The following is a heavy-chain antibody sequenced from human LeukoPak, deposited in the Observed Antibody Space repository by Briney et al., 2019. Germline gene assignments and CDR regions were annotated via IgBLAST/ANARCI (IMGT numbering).Heavy chain of an antibody. D-gene: IGHD2-15*01. Sequence: KTSETLSPTCTVSGGSVNYYFWSWIRQPPGKGLEWIGYIHSSGRTNYNPSLKSRVTISIDTSKNQFSLRVNSVTAADTAVYYCAKDGPFDIWGQGTMVTVSS. V-gene: IGHV4-59*02. J-gene: IGHJ3*02. CDR1: GGSVNYYF. CDR2: IHSSGRT. CDR3: AKDGPFDI.